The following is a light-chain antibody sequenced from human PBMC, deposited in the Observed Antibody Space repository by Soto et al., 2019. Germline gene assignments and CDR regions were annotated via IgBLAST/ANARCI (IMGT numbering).Light chain of an antibody. CDR3: QQSHSVPRT. CDR1: QSISNY. J-gene: IGKJ1*01. Sequence: DVQKTQSPSSLSASVRDRVTITCRASQSISNYLNWYQQKPGRAPKVLIYAASSLQSGVPSRFSGSGSGTDFSLTISSLQLEDFATYYCQQSHSVPRTFGQGTRVEIK. CDR2: AAS. V-gene: IGKV1-39*01.